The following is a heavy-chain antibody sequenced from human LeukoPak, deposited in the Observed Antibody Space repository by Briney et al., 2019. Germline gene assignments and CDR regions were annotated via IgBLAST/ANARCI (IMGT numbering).Heavy chain of an antibody. CDR1: GYTFSSYD. J-gene: IGHJ5*02. Sequence: GTSVKVSCKASGYTFSSYDINWVRQATGQGLEWVGWMNPNSGNTGYAQRFQGRVTMTRNTSINTAYMELSSLRSEDTAVYYCARGILSSGWELNWFGPWGQGTLVTVSS. V-gene: IGHV1-8*01. CDR3: ARGILSSGWELNWFGP. CDR2: MNPNSGNT. D-gene: IGHD6-19*01.